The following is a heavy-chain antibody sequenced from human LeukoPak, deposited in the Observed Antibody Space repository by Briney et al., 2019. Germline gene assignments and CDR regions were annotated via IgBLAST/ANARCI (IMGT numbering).Heavy chain of an antibody. CDR3: ARGFQIQLWRVPDY. CDR2: IVPSGGST. D-gene: IGHD5-18*01. CDR1: GYTFTSYS. J-gene: IGHJ4*02. Sequence: ASVKVSCKASGYTFTSYSMHWVRQAPGQGLEWMGIIVPSGGSTTYAQKFQGRVTMTRDTSTSTVYMEPSSLRSEDTAVFYCARGFQIQLWRVPDYWGQGTLVTVSS. V-gene: IGHV1-46*01.